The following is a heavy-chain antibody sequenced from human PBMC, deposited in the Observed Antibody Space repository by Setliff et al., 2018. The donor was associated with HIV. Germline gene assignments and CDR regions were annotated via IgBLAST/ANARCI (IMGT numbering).Heavy chain of an antibody. V-gene: IGHV4-39*01. CDR3: VRQGLAMNRGVPAPILYYFDY. CDR2: MYYRGTT. D-gene: IGHD3-10*01. Sequence: SETLSLTCTVSGGSIISSSYYWGWIRQPPGKGLEWIGTMYYRGTTYNNPSLKSRVTFSADTSKNQFSLNLNSVTATDTAVYYCVRQGLAMNRGVPAPILYYFDYWGQGILVTVSS. CDR1: GGSIISSSYY. J-gene: IGHJ4*02.